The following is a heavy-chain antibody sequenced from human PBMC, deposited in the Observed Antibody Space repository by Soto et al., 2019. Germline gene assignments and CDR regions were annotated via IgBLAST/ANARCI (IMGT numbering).Heavy chain of an antibody. V-gene: IGHV4-59*01. J-gene: IGHJ4*02. CDR2: IYYSGST. Sequence: QVQLQESGPGLVKPSETLSLTCTVSGGSISSYYWSWIRQPPGKGLAWIGYIYYSGSTNYNPSLKSRVAISVDTSKNQFSLKLSSVTAADTDVYYCARVFIGCSSTSCHYYFDYWGQGTLVTVSS. CDR1: GGSISSYY. CDR3: ARVFIGCSSTSCHYYFDY. D-gene: IGHD2-2*01.